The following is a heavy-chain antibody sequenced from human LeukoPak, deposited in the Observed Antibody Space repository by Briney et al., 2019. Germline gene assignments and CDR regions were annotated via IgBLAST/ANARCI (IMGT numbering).Heavy chain of an antibody. CDR1: GLSITYDTYY. CDR3: ARDPRGRYEDWFDP. CDR2: IYASGST. J-gene: IGHJ5*02. V-gene: IGHV4-39*07. D-gene: IGHD1-26*01. Sequence: SETLSLTCTVSGLSITYDTYYWAWIHQPPGKGLEWIGSIYASGSTYYSPSLKSRVIISVDTSKNHFSLTLSAVTAADAAVYYCARDPRGRYEDWFDPWGQGTLVTVSS.